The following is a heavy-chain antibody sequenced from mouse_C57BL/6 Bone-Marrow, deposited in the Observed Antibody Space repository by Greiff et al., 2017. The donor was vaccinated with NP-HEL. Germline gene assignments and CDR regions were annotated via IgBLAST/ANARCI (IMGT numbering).Heavy chain of an antibody. J-gene: IGHJ4*01. Sequence: VQLKESGPELVKPGASVKISCKASGYSFTDYNMNWVKQSNGKSLEWIGVINPNYGTTSYNQKFKGKATLTVDQSSSTAYMQLNSLTSEDSAVYYCARNYYGSSLYAMDYWGQGTSVTVSS. CDR3: ARNYYGSSLYAMDY. D-gene: IGHD1-1*01. CDR2: INPNYGTT. V-gene: IGHV1-39*01. CDR1: GYSFTDYN.